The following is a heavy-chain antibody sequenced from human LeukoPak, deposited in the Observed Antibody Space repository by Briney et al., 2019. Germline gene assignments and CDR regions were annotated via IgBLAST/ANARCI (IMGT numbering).Heavy chain of an antibody. Sequence: GGSLRLSCAASGFTFSSYSMNWVRQAPGKGLEWVGHIKRKTDGGTTNYAAPVKGRFTISRDDSKNSLYLQMDSLNTEDTAVYYCATFGPGYCSSATRSTLDYWGQGTLLTVSS. D-gene: IGHD2-2*02. J-gene: IGHJ4*02. V-gene: IGHV3-15*01. CDR1: GFTFSSYS. CDR2: IKRKTDGGTT. CDR3: ATFGPGYCSSATRSTLDY.